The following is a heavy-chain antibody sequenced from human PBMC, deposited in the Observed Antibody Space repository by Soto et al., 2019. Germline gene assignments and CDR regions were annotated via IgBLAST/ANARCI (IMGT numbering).Heavy chain of an antibody. D-gene: IGHD3-10*01. V-gene: IGHV4-39*01. Sequence: QLQLQESGPGLVKPSETLSLTCTVSGGSISSSSYYWGWIRQPPGKGLEGIGSIYYSGSTYYNPSLKSRVTISVDTSKNQFSLKLSSVTAADTAVYYCARQNYYGSGSYVGWFDPWGQGTLVTVSS. CDR3: ARQNYYGSGSYVGWFDP. CDR1: GGSISSSSYY. CDR2: IYYSGST. J-gene: IGHJ5*02.